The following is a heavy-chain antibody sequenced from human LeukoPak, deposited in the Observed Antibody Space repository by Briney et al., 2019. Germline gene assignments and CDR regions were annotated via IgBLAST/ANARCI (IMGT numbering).Heavy chain of an antibody. Sequence: GGSLRLSCAASGFTFSSYAMHWVRQAPGKGLEWVAVISYDGSNKYYADSVKGRFTISRDNSKNTLYLQMNSLRAEDTAVYYCARPQGYCSSTSCSKFDYWGQGTLVTVSS. J-gene: IGHJ4*02. CDR2: ISYDGSNK. V-gene: IGHV3-30-3*01. CDR3: ARPQGYCSSTSCSKFDY. CDR1: GFTFSSYA. D-gene: IGHD2-2*01.